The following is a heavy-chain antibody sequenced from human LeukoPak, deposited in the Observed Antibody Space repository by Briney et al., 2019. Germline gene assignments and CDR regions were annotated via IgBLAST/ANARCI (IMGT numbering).Heavy chain of an antibody. V-gene: IGHV4-4*07. D-gene: IGHD5-12*01. Sequence: SETLSLTCTVSGGSISGYYWSWIRQPAGKGLEWIGHIYTSGSTNYNPSLKSRVTMSVDTSKSQFSLKLSSVTVADTAVYYCARELSSGVYSENYYFDYWGQGTLVTVSS. CDR1: GGSISGYY. J-gene: IGHJ4*02. CDR2: IYTSGST. CDR3: ARELSSGVYSENYYFDY.